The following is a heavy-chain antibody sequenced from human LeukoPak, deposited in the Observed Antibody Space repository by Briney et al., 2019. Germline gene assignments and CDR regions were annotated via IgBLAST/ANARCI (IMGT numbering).Heavy chain of an antibody. J-gene: IGHJ3*02. CDR2: IDNDGGDS. Sequence: AGGSLRLSCAASEFTFTNYWMHWVRQAPGEGLVWVSRIDNDGGDSIYADSVKGRFTISRDNAKNTVYLQMHGLRADDTGVYYCARGGYHHGFDIWGEGTMVTVSS. D-gene: IGHD1-14*01. CDR3: ARGGYHHGFDI. CDR1: EFTFTNYW. V-gene: IGHV3-74*01.